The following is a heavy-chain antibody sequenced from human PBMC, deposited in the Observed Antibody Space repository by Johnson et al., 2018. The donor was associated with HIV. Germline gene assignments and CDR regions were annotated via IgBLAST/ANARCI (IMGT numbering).Heavy chain of an antibody. Sequence: VQLVESGGGLVQPGGSLRLSCAASGFTVSSNYMSWVRQAPGKGLEWVSVIYSGDTTYYADSVKDRFTISRDNSKNTPYLQMNSLRAEDTALYYCARAYSYGVFDIWGQGAMVTVSS. V-gene: IGHV3-66*01. J-gene: IGHJ3*02. CDR2: IYSGDTT. CDR3: ARAYSYGVFDI. D-gene: IGHD5-18*01. CDR1: GFTVSSNY.